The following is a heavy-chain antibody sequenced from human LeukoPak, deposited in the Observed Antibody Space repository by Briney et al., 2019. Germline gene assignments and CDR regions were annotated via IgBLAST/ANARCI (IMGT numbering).Heavy chain of an antibody. J-gene: IGHJ4*02. Sequence: CGMHWVRQAPGKGLEWVAVIWYDGSCTYYAESVKGRFTISRDNSRNTLYLQMSSLRAEDTAVYYCAKPTSGDGSFLIDYWGQGTLVTVSS. CDR3: AKPTSGDGSFLIDY. CDR2: IWYDGSCT. V-gene: IGHV3-33*06. D-gene: IGHD1-26*01. CDR1: CG.